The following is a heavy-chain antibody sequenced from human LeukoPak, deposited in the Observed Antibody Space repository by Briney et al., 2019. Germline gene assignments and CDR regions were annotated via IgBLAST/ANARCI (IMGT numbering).Heavy chain of an antibody. CDR3: TGSYSSSWYYFDY. CDR1: GFTFSGSA. V-gene: IGHV3-73*01. D-gene: IGHD6-13*01. Sequence: GGSLRLSCAASGFTFSGSAMHWVRQASGKGLEWVGRIRSKANSYATAYAASVKGRFTISRDDSKNTAYLQMNSLKTEDTAVYHCTGSYSSSWYYFDYWGQGTLVTVSS. J-gene: IGHJ4*02. CDR2: IRSKANSYAT.